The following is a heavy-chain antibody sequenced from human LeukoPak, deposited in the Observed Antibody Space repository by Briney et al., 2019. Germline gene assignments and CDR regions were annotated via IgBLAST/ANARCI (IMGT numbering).Heavy chain of an antibody. CDR3: AKDPYRVVVATGNYLDP. CDR1: GFTFYSYG. Sequence: GGSLRLSCAASGFTFYSYGMHWVRQAPGKGLEWVAVISHDGSNVHYGDSVKGRFTISRDNSKNTLYLQMNSLRAEDTAVYYCAKDPYRVVVATGNYLDPWGQGTLVTVSS. D-gene: IGHD2-15*01. CDR2: ISHDGSNV. J-gene: IGHJ5*02. V-gene: IGHV3-30*18.